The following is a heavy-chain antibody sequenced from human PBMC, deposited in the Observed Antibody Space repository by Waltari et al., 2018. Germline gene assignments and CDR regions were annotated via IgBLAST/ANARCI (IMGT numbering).Heavy chain of an antibody. CDR1: GFTFSSYS. D-gene: IGHD3-9*01. CDR2: ISSSSSTI. CDR3: ASLRDWSPN. Sequence: EVQLVESGGGLVQHGGSLRLSCAASGFTFSSYSMNWVRQAPGKGLEWVSYISSSSSTIYYADSVKGRFTISRDNAKNSLYLQMNSLRAEDTAVYYCASLRDWSPNWGQGTLVTVSS. V-gene: IGHV3-48*01. J-gene: IGHJ4*02.